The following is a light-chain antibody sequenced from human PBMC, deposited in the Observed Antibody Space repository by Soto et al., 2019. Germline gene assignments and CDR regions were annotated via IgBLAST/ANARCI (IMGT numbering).Light chain of an antibody. J-gene: IGKJ1*01. CDR3: QKYNSYAWT. V-gene: IGKV1-5*01. Sequence: EMQMTQSPSTMSASVRNSINITSRASQSISSWLAWYQQKPGKATKLLIYDASSLESGVPSRFSGSGSGTEFTLTISSLQPDDFATYDCQKYNSYAWTFGKGNKV. CDR1: QSISSW. CDR2: DAS.